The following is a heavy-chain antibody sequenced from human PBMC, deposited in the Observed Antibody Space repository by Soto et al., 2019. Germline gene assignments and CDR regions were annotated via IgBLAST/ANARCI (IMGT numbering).Heavy chain of an antibody. CDR3: AGWWEPAFDN. Sequence: QGRLVQSGAEVKKPGASVKVSCKASGYTFTSYAIHWVRQAPGQRLEWMGWINAGNGNTKYSQKFQGRVTITRDTSASTAYLELNSPRSEDTAVDYCAGWWEPAFDNWGQGTMVTVSS. D-gene: IGHD1-26*01. CDR1: GYTFTSYA. CDR2: INAGNGNT. J-gene: IGHJ3*02. V-gene: IGHV1-3*01.